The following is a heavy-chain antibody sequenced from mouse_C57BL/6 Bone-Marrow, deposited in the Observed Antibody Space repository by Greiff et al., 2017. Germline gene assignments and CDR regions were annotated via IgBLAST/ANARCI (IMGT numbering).Heavy chain of an antibody. CDR2: ISSGSSTI. Sequence: EVQVVESGGGLVKPGGSLKLSCAASGFTFSDYGMHWVRQAPEQGLEWVAYISSGSSTIYYADTVKGRFPISRDNAKNTLFLQMTSLRSSDTAMYYCARNGDDVFDYWGQGTTLTVSS. V-gene: IGHV5-17*01. CDR3: ARNGDDVFDY. D-gene: IGHD2-3*01. CDR1: GFTFSDYG. J-gene: IGHJ2*01.